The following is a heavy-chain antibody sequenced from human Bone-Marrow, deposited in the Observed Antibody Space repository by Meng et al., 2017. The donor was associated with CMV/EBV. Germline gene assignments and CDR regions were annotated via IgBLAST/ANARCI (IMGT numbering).Heavy chain of an antibody. V-gene: IGHV1-2*02. CDR1: GYTFTGYY. J-gene: IGHJ4*02. CDR2: INPSSGGT. D-gene: IGHD3-10*01. Sequence: ASVKVSCKASGYTFTGYYMHWVRQAPGQGLEWMGWINPSSGGTNYAQKFQGRVTMTRDTSISTAYMELSRLRSGDTAVYYCARALIRGGRIDYWGQGTLVTVSS. CDR3: ARALIRGGRIDY.